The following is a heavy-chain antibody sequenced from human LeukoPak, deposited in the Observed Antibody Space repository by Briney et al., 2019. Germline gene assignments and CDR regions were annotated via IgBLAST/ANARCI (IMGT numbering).Heavy chain of an antibody. V-gene: IGHV3-21*01. D-gene: IGHD6-19*01. Sequence: GGAPRLSCAASGFTFSRYIINWVRHAPEEGLEWVSSISSGSGYILYADSEKRRFTIYRDNAKNSLYLQMNSLRAEDTAVYYCARVVAVAGTSRGYFDYWGQGTLVTVSS. CDR3: ARVVAVAGTSRGYFDY. J-gene: IGHJ4*02. CDR2: ISSGSGYI. CDR1: GFTFSRYI.